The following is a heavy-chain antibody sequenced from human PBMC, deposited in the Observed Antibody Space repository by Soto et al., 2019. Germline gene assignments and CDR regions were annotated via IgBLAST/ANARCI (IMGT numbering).Heavy chain of an antibody. D-gene: IGHD3-22*01. CDR1: GYSFTSYA. CDR3: ARVSGFYYCDD. J-gene: IGHJ4*02. V-gene: IGHV1-3*01. Sequence: QVQLVQSGAEVKKPGASVKVSCKASGYSFTSYAMHWVRQAPGQRLEWMGWINAGNGNTEYSQKFQGRITITRDTSASTAYMDLSSLRLEDTAVDYCARVSGFYYCDDWGQGTLVTVSS. CDR2: INAGNGNT.